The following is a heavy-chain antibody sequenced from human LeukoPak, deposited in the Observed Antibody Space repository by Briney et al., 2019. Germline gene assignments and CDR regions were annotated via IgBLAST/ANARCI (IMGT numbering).Heavy chain of an antibody. Sequence: GGSLRLSCAASGFTFSSYSMNWVRQAPGKGLEWVSYINSSSSTIYYADSVKGRFTISRDNAKNSLYLQMNSLRAEDTAVYYCARLRWRDYYYHMDAWGKGTTVTVSS. CDR2: INSSSSTI. D-gene: IGHD3-3*01. V-gene: IGHV3-48*04. J-gene: IGHJ6*03. CDR1: GFTFSSYS. CDR3: ARLRWRDYYYHMDA.